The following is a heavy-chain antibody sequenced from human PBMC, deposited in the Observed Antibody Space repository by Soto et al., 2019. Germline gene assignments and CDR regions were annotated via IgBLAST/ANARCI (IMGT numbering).Heavy chain of an antibody. D-gene: IGHD1-1*01. Sequence: QVQLVESGGGVVQPGRSLRLSCAASGFTFSNHPMHWVRQAPGKGLEWVAVISYDGSNKYYADSVKGRFTISRDKSKNALYLQMNSLRGEDTAVYYCVRGASTDSFDYWGQGTLVTVSS. CDR2: ISYDGSNK. CDR1: GFTFSNHP. V-gene: IGHV3-30-3*01. J-gene: IGHJ4*02. CDR3: VRGASTDSFDY.